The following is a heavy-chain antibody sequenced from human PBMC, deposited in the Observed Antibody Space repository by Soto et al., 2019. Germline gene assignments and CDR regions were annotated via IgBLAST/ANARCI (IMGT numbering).Heavy chain of an antibody. J-gene: IGHJ4*02. Sequence: EVQLVESGGGLVQPGGSLKLSCAASGFTFSDSAMHWVRQASGKGLEWVGRIRGKVNSYATVYAASLKGRFTISRDDSMNTTYLQTNSLKTEDTAVYYCARRGDWTAMAPLDYWGQGTLVTVSS. CDR3: ARRGDWTAMAPLDY. CDR2: IRGKVNSYAT. D-gene: IGHD5-18*01. CDR1: GFTFSDSA. V-gene: IGHV3-73*02.